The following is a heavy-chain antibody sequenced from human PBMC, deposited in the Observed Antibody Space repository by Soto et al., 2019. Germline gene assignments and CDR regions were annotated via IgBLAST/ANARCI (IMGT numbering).Heavy chain of an antibody. V-gene: IGHV3-23*01. J-gene: IGHJ6*02. CDR2: ISGSGGST. D-gene: IGHD3-16*02. Sequence: PGGSLRLSCAASGFTFSSYAMSWVRQAPGKGLEWVSAISGSGGSTYYADSVKGRFTISRDNSKNTLYLQMNSLRAEDTAVYYCATARQLEYYDYVWGSYRDGMDVWGQGTTVTVSS. CDR3: ATARQLEYYDYVWGSYRDGMDV. CDR1: GFTFSSYA.